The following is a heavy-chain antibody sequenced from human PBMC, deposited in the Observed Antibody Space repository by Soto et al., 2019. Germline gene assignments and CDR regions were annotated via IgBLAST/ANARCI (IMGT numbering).Heavy chain of an antibody. J-gene: IGHJ6*02. CDR2: IKQDGSEK. V-gene: IGHV3-7*01. CDR3: ARAAPPSGYYYGSGSYYTDYYGMDV. CDR1: GFTFSSHW. D-gene: IGHD3-10*01. Sequence: PGGSLRLSCAASGFTFSSHWMSWVRQAPGKGLEWVANIKQDGSEKYYVDSVKGRFTISRDNAKNSLYLQMNSLRAEDTAVYYCARAAPPSGYYYGSGSYYTDYYGMDVWGQGTTVTVSS.